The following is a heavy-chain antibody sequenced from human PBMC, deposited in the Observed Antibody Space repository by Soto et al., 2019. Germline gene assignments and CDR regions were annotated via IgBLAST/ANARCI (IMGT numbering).Heavy chain of an antibody. CDR1: GYTFTSYW. D-gene: IGHD6-25*01. CDR3: ARLCHSSDHALMGMDV. V-gene: IGHV5-51*01. Sequence: GESLKISCKGSGYTFTSYWIGWVRQMPGKGLEWMGIIYPDDSDTRYSPSFQGQVTISPDKSISNAYLQWSSLKASDTVMYYCARLCHSSDHALMGMDVWGQGTTVTVSS. J-gene: IGHJ6*02. CDR2: IYPDDSDT.